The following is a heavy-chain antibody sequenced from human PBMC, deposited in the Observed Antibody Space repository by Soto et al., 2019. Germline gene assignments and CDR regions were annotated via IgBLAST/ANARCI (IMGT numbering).Heavy chain of an antibody. CDR2: INAGNGDT. Sequence: ASVKVSCKTSQYTFIGYAFHWVRQAPGQRLEWMGWINAGNGDTKYSQKFQGRLTMTRDTSTSTVYMELSSLRSEDTAVYYCARGPDYDTTFFNWGQGTLVTVSS. V-gene: IGHV1-3*01. CDR1: QYTFIGYA. J-gene: IGHJ4*02. D-gene: IGHD3-22*01. CDR3: ARGPDYDTTFFN.